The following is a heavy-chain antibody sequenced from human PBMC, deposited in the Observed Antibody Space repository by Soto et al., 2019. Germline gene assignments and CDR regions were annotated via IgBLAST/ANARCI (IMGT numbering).Heavy chain of an antibody. CDR3: ARDSFATGSLDP. D-gene: IGHD1-1*01. J-gene: IGHJ5*02. CDR2: IKVDGSDK. V-gene: IGHV3-7*01. Sequence: GGSLRLSCAASGFNFGSYWMTWVRQAPGKGLEWVANIKVDGSDKYYADSVKGRFTISRDNAKNSLYLQMNSLTAEDTAVYHCARDSFATGSLDPWGQGSLVTVSS. CDR1: GFNFGSYW.